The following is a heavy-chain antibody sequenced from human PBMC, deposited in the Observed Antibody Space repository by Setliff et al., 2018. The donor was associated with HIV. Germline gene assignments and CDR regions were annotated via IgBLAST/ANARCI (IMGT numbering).Heavy chain of an antibody. Sequence: PSETLSLTCTVSGDSINNYYWSWIRQPPGKGLEWIGYVYSTGSTNYNPSLNRRVTISLDTSKNQFSLKLNSVIAADTAVYYCASNSGRIRSYFDYWGQGMLVTVSS. D-gene: IGHD4-17*01. CDR3: ASNSGRIRSYFDY. V-gene: IGHV4-59*01. CDR1: GDSINNYY. CDR2: VYSTGST. J-gene: IGHJ4*02.